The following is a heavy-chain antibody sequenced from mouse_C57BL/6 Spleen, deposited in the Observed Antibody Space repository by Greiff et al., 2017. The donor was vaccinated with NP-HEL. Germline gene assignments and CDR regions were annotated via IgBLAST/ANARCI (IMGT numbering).Heavy chain of an antibody. V-gene: IGHV14-2*01. Sequence: EVMLVESGAELVKPGASVKLSCTASGFNITDYYMHWVKQRTEQGLEWIGRIDPEDGETKYAPKFQGKATITADTSSNTAYLQLSSLTSEDTGVYYCQVLQAFAYWGQGTLVTVSA. D-gene: IGHD2-14*01. J-gene: IGHJ3*01. CDR1: GFNITDYY. CDR3: QVLQAFAY. CDR2: IDPEDGET.